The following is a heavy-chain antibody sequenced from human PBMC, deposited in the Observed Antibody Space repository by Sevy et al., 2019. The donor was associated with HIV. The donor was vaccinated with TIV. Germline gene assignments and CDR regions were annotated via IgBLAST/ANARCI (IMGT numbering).Heavy chain of an antibody. D-gene: IGHD2-2*01. J-gene: IGHJ6*02. Sequence: ASVKVSCKASGYSLNSYDINWVRQATGQGLEWMGWMNPDSGRRGYAPKFQGRVTMTTDTSKGTACMELRGLRSDDSAVYYCARADLDSTTFFYYYGLDVWGQGTTVTVSS. CDR1: GYSLNSYD. CDR2: MNPDSGRR. CDR3: ARADLDSTTFFYYYGLDV. V-gene: IGHV1-8*01.